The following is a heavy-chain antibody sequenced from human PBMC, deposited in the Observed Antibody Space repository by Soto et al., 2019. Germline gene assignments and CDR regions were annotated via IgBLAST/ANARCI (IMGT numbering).Heavy chain of an antibody. CDR3: ARAYYDFWSGNTTGYMDV. Sequence: GASVKVSCKASVFTFTSSALQWVRRARGQRLEWIGWIVVGSGITNYAQKFQDRVTITADKSTSTAYMELSSLRSEDTAVYYCARAYYDFWSGNTTGYMDVWGKGTTVTVSS. CDR1: VFTFTSSA. J-gene: IGHJ6*03. D-gene: IGHD3-3*01. V-gene: IGHV1-58*01. CDR2: IVVGSGIT.